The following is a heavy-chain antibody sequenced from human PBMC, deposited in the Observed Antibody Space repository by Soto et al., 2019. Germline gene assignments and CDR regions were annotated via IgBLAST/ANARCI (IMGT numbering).Heavy chain of an antibody. CDR3: ARDQWCGSDRCNGGAGVDY. V-gene: IGHV1-18*01. J-gene: IGHJ4*02. CDR2: ISGYNGKT. Sequence: QVQLVQSGGEVKKPGASVKVSCKASGYTFGRSGISWVRQAPGQGFEWMGWISGYNGKTEYTQKVQGRVTMTTDTSTNTAHMELRSLTSDDTAVYYFARDQWCGSDRCNGGAGVDYWGQGTLVSVSS. D-gene: IGHD2-21*02. CDR1: GYTFGRSG.